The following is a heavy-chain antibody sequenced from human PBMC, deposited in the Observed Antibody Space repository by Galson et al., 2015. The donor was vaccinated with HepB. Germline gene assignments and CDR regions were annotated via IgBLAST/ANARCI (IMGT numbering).Heavy chain of an antibody. D-gene: IGHD4-17*01. Sequence: SVKVSCKASGYTFTSYAMNWVRQAPGRGLEWMGWINTNTGNPTYAQGFTGRFVFSLDTSVSTAYLQISSLKAEDTAVYYCARDLPLYGDTNWFDPWGQGTLVTVSS. J-gene: IGHJ5*02. V-gene: IGHV7-4-1*02. CDR2: INTNTGNP. CDR1: GYTFTSYA. CDR3: ARDLPLYGDTNWFDP.